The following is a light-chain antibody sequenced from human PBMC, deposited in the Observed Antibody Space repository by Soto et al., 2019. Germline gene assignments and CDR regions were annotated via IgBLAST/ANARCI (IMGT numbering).Light chain of an antibody. J-gene: IGKJ5*01. CDR2: DAS. Sequence: ELVLTQSPATLSVSPGEGATVSCRASQSVSSHLAWYQHKPGQAPRLLFYDASTRATGIPARFSGSGSGTELTITISSLQSEDCEVYYCQHYHGWPITFGQGTRLEIK. CDR1: QSVSSH. V-gene: IGKV3-15*01. CDR3: QHYHGWPIT.